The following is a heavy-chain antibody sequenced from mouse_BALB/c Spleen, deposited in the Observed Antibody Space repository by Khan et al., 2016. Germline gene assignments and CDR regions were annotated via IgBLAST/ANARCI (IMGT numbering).Heavy chain of an antibody. Sequence: QVQLKQSGAELVRPGASVKLSCKALGYTFTDYEMHWVRQTPVHGLEWIGGFHPGSGGTAYNQRFKGKATLTDDKSSSTAYMEISSLTSEDSAVYWCTNRYEAWFTYWGQGTLVTGAA. J-gene: IGHJ3*01. CDR1: GYTFTDYE. V-gene: IGHV1-15*01. CDR3: TNRYEAWFTY. CDR2: FHPGSGGT. D-gene: IGHD2-14*01.